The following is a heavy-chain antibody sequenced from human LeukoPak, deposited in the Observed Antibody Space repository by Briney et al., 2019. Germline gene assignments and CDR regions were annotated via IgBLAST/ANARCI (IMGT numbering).Heavy chain of an antibody. J-gene: IGHJ4*02. D-gene: IGHD3-22*01. Sequence: AESLKISCKGSGYSSTSYWIGWVRQMPGKGLEWMGIICPGDSGTRYSPSFQGQVTISADKSISTAYLQWSSLKASDTAMYYCARPRAPYYYDSSGYDNSVDYWGQGTLVIVSS. CDR3: ARPRAPYYYDSSGYDNSVDY. V-gene: IGHV5-51*01. CDR1: GYSSTSYW. CDR2: ICPGDSGT.